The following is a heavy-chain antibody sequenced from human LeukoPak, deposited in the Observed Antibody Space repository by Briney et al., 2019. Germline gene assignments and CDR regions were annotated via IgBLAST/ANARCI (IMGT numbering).Heavy chain of an antibody. CDR1: GYTFTTYY. D-gene: IGHD2-21*02. V-gene: IGHV1-46*01. J-gene: IGHJ6*02. Sequence: GASGNASCKVSGYTFTTYYMHWVRQAPGQWLEWMGIINPIGGSTSYAQNFQGRVTMTRDTSTSTVYMELSRLRSEDTAVYICAREVVTATIYYYSCMDVWGQGTTVTVSS. CDR3: AREVVTATIYYYSCMDV. CDR2: INPIGGST.